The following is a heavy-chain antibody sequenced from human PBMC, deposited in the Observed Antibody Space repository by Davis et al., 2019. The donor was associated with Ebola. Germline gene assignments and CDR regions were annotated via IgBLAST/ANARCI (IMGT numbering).Heavy chain of an antibody. Sequence: AASVKVSCKASGYTFSSYGMSWVRQAPGQGLEWMGWISAYNDNTAFAQKFQGRVTMTRDTSTDTAYMELRSLRSDDTAMYYCARARSAITGAFWLDSWGQGTQVTVSS. J-gene: IGHJ5*01. V-gene: IGHV1-18*01. CDR3: ARARSAITGAFWLDS. CDR1: GYTFSSYG. CDR2: ISAYNDNT. D-gene: IGHD3-16*01.